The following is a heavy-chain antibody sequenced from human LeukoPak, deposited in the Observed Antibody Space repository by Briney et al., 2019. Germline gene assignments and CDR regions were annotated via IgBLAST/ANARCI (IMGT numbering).Heavy chain of an antibody. CDR1: GFTFSSYG. V-gene: IGHV3-30*18. D-gene: IGHD3-9*01. CDR3: AKDLAVYDIFPFDY. CDR2: ISYDGSNN. Sequence: PGRSLRLSCAASGFTFSSYGMHWVRQAPGKGLEWVAAISYDGSNNYYADSVKGRFTISRDNSKNTLYLQMNSLRVEDTAVYYCAKDLAVYDIFPFDYWGQGTLVTVSS. J-gene: IGHJ4*02.